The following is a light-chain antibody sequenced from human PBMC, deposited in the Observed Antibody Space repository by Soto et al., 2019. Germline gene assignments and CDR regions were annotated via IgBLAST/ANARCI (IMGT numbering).Light chain of an antibody. Sequence: QSALTQPASVSGSPGQAIAISCSGTGSDVGDYKYVSWYQHHPGKVPKLVIFEVSNRPSGVSNRFSGSKSGNTASLTISGLQAEDEAEYYCSSYINTNTLVFAGGTKLTVL. CDR2: EVS. V-gene: IGLV2-14*01. CDR3: SSYINTNTLV. J-gene: IGLJ2*01. CDR1: GSDVGDYKY.